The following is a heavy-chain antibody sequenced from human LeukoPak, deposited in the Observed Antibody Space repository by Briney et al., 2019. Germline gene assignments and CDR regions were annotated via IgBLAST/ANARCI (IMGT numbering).Heavy chain of an antibody. V-gene: IGHV5-51*01. J-gene: IGHJ4*02. D-gene: IGHD6-13*01. CDR3: ARHSPYSSRWSYFDY. CDR1: GYSFTSYW. Sequence: GESLKISCKGSGYSFTSYWIGWVRQMPGKGLEWMGIIYPGDSDTRYSPSFQGQVTISADKSITTAYLQWSSLKASDTAMYYCARHSPYSSRWSYFDYWGQGTLVTVSS. CDR2: IYPGDSDT.